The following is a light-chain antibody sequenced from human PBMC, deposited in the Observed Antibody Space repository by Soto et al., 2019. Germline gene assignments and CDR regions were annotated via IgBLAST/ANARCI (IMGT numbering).Light chain of an antibody. CDR1: HSFSSSL. CDR3: QHFGASPPGS. CDR2: GTS. Sequence: EIVLSQSPGTLSSSPGERITLSCRASHSFSSSLLAWYQQKPGQAPRLLIYGTSTRATAIPDRFSGSGSSTDFTLTISRLEPEDFAVYYCQHFGASPPGSFGGGTRVQIK. J-gene: IGKJ4*01. V-gene: IGKV3-20*01.